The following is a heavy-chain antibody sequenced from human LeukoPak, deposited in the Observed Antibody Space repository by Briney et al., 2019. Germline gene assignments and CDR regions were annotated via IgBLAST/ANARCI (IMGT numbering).Heavy chain of an antibody. D-gene: IGHD6-19*01. CDR1: GGSISSSSYY. Sequence: SETLSLTCTVSGGSISSSSYYWGWIRQPPGKGLEWIGSIYYSGSTYYNPSLKSRVTISVDTSKNQFSLKLSSVTAADTAVYYCARGPPWYSSGWFHFDYWGQGTLVTVSS. V-gene: IGHV4-39*07. J-gene: IGHJ4*02. CDR2: IYYSGST. CDR3: ARGPPWYSSGWFHFDY.